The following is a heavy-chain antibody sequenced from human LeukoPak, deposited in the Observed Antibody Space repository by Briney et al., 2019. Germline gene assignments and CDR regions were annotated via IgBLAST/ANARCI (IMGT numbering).Heavy chain of an antibody. Sequence: GGSLRLSCAASGFTFSSYAMHWVRQAPGKGLEWVAVISYDGSNKYYADSVKGRFTISRDNSKNTLYLQMNSLRAEDTAAYYCARDLSDYWGQGTLVTVSS. J-gene: IGHJ4*02. V-gene: IGHV3-30*04. CDR2: ISYDGSNK. CDR1: GFTFSSYA. CDR3: ARDLSDY.